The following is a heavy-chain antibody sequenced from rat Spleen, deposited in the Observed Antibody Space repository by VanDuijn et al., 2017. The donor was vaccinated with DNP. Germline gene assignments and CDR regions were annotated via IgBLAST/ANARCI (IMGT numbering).Heavy chain of an antibody. CDR3: ARNYGLMDA. V-gene: IGHV2-1*01. D-gene: IGHD1-11*01. Sequence: QVQLKESGPGLVQPSQTLSLTCTVSGFSLTRNSVHWVRQPSGKGPEWMGKMWYDGDTAYNSALKSRLSISRDTSKSQVFLKMSSLQTEDTAMYFCARNYGLMDAWGQGTSVTVSS. CDR2: MWYDGDT. J-gene: IGHJ4*01. CDR1: GFSLTRNS.